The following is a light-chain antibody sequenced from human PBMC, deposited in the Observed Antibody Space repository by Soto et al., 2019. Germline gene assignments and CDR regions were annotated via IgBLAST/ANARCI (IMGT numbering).Light chain of an antibody. CDR3: QQYDRSSWT. Sequence: EIVLTQSPGTLSLSPGARATLSCRASQSVNTYLAWYQQKPGQAPRLLIYGASARATDIPDRFSGSGSGTDFTLSISRLKPEDFAVYYCQQYDRSSWTFGQGTRVEIK. CDR1: QSVNTY. CDR2: GAS. V-gene: IGKV3-20*01. J-gene: IGKJ1*01.